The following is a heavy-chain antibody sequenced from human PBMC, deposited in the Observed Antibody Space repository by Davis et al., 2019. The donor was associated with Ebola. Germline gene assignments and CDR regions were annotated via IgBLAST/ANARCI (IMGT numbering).Heavy chain of an antibody. D-gene: IGHD1-26*01. Sequence: ASVKVSCKASGYTFTSYGISWVRQAPGQGLEWMGWISAYNGNTNYAQKLQGRVTMTTDTSTSTAYMELSSLRSEDTAVYYCARDQGGDIVGATINFDYWGQGTLVTVSS. CDR2: ISAYNGNT. CDR3: ARDQGGDIVGATINFDY. CDR1: GYTFTSYG. J-gene: IGHJ4*02. V-gene: IGHV1-18*01.